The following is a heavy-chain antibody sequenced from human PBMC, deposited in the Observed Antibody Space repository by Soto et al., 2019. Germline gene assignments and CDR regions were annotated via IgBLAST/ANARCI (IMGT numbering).Heavy chain of an antibody. CDR1: GGTFSSYT. Sequence: QVQLVQSGAEVKKPGSSVKVSCKASGGTFSSYTISWVRQAPGQGLEWMGRIIPILGIANYAQKFQGRVTITSEKSTSTAYMERSSLRSEATAVYYCARDPGELLPGYWGQGTLATASS. CDR3: ARDPGELLPGY. J-gene: IGHJ4*02. V-gene: IGHV1-69*08. D-gene: IGHD1-26*01. CDR2: IIPILGIA.